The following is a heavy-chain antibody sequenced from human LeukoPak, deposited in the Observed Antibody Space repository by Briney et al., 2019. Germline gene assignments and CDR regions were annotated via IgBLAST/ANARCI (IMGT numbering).Heavy chain of an antibody. Sequence: SETPSLTCTVSGGSMSSSSYYWGWIRQPPGTGLEWIGSIYYSGSTYYNPSLKSRVTISVDTSKNQFSLKLSSVTAADTAVYYCAAYSKTFDPWGQGTLVTVSS. CDR1: GGSMSSSSYY. CDR3: AAYSKTFDP. J-gene: IGHJ5*02. V-gene: IGHV4-39*05. CDR2: IYYSGST. D-gene: IGHD2-21*01.